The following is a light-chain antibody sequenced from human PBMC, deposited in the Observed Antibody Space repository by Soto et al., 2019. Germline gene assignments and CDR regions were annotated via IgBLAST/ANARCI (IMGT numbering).Light chain of an antibody. CDR3: TSSVGSDILV. CDR1: SSDVGAYPY. V-gene: IGLV2-8*01. CDR2: EVS. J-gene: IGLJ3*02. Sequence: QSALTQPPSASGSPGQSVTISCTGTSSDVGAYPYVSWYPQYPGKAPKLMIYEVSKRPSGVPDRFSGSQSGNTASLTVSGLQAEDEADYSCTSSVGSDILVFGGGSKLTV.